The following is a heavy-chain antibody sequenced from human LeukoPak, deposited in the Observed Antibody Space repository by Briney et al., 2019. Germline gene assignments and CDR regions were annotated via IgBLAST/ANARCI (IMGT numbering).Heavy chain of an antibody. D-gene: IGHD3-9*01. J-gene: IGHJ6*03. Sequence: ASVKVSCKASGYTFTSYYMHWVRQAPGQGLEWMGIINLSGGSTSYAQKFQGRVTITVDISTTTAYMELRSLRSDDTAVYYCARVGYFDWLSHYYYYYYMDVWGKGTTVTISS. CDR3: ARVGYFDWLSHYYYYYYMDV. CDR2: INLSGGST. V-gene: IGHV1-46*01. CDR1: GYTFTSYY.